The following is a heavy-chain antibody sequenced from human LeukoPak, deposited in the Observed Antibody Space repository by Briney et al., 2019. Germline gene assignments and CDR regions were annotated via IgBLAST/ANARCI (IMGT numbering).Heavy chain of an antibody. Sequence: LGASLKISCKGSGYSFTSYWIGWVRQMPGKGLGWRGIIYPGDSDARYSPSFQGQVTISADKSVSTAYLQWSSLKASDTAMYYCARHCNGGSCYSAFDYWGREPWSPSPQ. CDR1: GYSFTSYW. V-gene: IGHV5-51*01. CDR2: IYPGDSDA. CDR3: ARHCNGGSCYSAFDY. D-gene: IGHD2-15*01. J-gene: IGHJ4*02.